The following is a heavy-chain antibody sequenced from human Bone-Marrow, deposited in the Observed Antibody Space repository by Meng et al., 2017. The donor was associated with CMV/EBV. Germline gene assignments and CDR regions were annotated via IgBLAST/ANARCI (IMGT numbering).Heavy chain of an antibody. CDR3: TREPTSASRWNAYNYYGMDV. D-gene: IGHD6-13*01. CDR1: GFIFGDYV. Sequence: GGSLRLSCTASGFIFGDYVMSWVRQAPGKGLEWVGLIRSRPYGGTTEYAASVKGRFTISRDDFKSSAYLEVNSLRTEDTAVYYCTREPTSASRWNAYNYYGMDVWDQGTTVTVSS. J-gene: IGHJ6*02. V-gene: IGHV3-49*04. CDR2: IRSRPYGGTT.